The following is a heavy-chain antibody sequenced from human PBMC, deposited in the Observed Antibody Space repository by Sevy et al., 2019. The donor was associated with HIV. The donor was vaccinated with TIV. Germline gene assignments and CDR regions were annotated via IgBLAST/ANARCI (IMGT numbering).Heavy chain of an antibody. CDR2: IYPDDSET. D-gene: IGHD3-22*01. Sequence: GESLKISCEGSGYSFTSHWIGWVRHMPGKGLEWMGIIYPDDSETRYSPPFQGQVTFSADKSISTAYLQWSSLKASDTAMYYCATSRSGYFDSSGYYIYWGQGTMVTVSS. CDR3: ATSRSGYFDSSGYYIY. J-gene: IGHJ4*02. CDR1: GYSFTSHW. V-gene: IGHV5-51*01.